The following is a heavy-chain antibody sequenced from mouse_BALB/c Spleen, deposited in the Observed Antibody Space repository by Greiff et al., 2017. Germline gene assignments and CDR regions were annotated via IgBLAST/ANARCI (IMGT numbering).Heavy chain of an antibody. J-gene: IGHJ4*01. CDR2: IDPANGNT. Sequence: VHVKQSGAELVKPGASVKLSCTASGFNIKDTYMHWVKQRPEQGLEWIGRIDPANGNTKYDPKFQGKATITADTSSNTAYLQLSSLTSEDTAVYYCARDYGSSLYYAMDYWGQGTSVTVSS. D-gene: IGHD1-1*01. V-gene: IGHV14-3*02. CDR1: GFNIKDTY. CDR3: ARDYGSSLYYAMDY.